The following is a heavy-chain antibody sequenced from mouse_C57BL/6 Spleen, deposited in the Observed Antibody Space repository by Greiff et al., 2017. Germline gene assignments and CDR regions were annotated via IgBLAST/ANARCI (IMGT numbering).Heavy chain of an antibody. CDR3: ARDTPLDY. CDR1: GYAFSSSW. Sequence: QVQLQQSGPELVKPGASVKISCKASGYAFSSSWMNWVKQRPGKGLEWIGRIYPGDGDTNYNGKFKGKATLTAYKSSSTAYMQLSSLTSGDSAVYYCARDTPLDYWGQGTTLTVSS. V-gene: IGHV1-82*01. CDR2: IYPGDGDT. D-gene: IGHD6-1*01. J-gene: IGHJ2*01.